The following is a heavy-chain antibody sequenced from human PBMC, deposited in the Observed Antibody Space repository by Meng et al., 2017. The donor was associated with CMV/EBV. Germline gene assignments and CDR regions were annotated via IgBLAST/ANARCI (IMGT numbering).Heavy chain of an antibody. D-gene: IGHD6-19*01. J-gene: IGHJ6*02. Sequence: GGSLRLSCASSGFIFNNYHMNWVRQAPGKGLEWVAVIWYDGSNKYYADSVKGRFTISRDNSKNTLYLQMNSLRAEDTAVYYCAREERSGWKYYYGMDVWGQGTTVTVSS. CDR2: IWYDGSNK. V-gene: IGHV3-33*08. CDR1: GFIFNNYH. CDR3: AREERSGWKYYYGMDV.